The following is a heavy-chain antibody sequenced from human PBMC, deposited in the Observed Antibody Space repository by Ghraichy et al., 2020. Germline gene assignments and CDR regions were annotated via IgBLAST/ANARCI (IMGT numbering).Heavy chain of an antibody. Sequence: SQTLSLTCTVSGGSISSSSYYWGWIRQPPGKGLEWIGSIYYSGSTYYNPSLKSRVTISVDTSKNQFSLKLSSVTAADTAVYYCARPKLRVVVAAYFDYWGQGTLVTVSS. J-gene: IGHJ4*02. CDR3: ARPKLRVVVAAYFDY. V-gene: IGHV4-39*01. D-gene: IGHD2-15*01. CDR2: IYYSGST. CDR1: GGSISSSSYY.